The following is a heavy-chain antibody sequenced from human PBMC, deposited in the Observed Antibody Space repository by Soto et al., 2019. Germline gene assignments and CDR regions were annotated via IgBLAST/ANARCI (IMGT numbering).Heavy chain of an antibody. CDR3: ATDPPEIVGATRGAFDI. CDR2: FDPEDGET. J-gene: IGHJ3*02. D-gene: IGHD1-26*01. Sequence: ASVKVSCKVSGYTLTELSMHWVRQAPGKGLEWMGGFDPEDGETIYAQKFQGRVTMTEDTSTDTAYMELSSLRSEDTAVYYCATDPPEIVGATRGAFDIWGQGTMVTVSS. V-gene: IGHV1-24*01. CDR1: GYTLTELS.